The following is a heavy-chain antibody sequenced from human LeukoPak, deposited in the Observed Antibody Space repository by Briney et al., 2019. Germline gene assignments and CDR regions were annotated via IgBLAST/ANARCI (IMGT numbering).Heavy chain of an antibody. CDR3: ARVFDSGSQAYFYYMDV. CDR2: IYYSGST. Sequence: SETLSLTCTVSGGSTSSSSYYWGWIRQPPGKGLEWIGSIYYSGSTYYNPSLKSRVTISVDTSKNQFSLKPSSVTAADTAVYYCARVFDSGSQAYFYYMDVWGKGTTVTIFS. V-gene: IGHV4-39*07. D-gene: IGHD3-10*01. J-gene: IGHJ6*03. CDR1: GGSTSSSSYY.